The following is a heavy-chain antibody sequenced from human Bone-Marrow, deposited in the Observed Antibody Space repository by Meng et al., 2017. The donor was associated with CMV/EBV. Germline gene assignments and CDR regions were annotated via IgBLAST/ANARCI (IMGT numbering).Heavy chain of an antibody. CDR2: MNPNSGNT. D-gene: IGHD3-3*01. CDR3: ARGSRYYDFWSGYYKGYYYYYGMDV. J-gene: IGHJ6*02. Sequence: GGSLRLSCKASGYTFTSYDINWVRQATGQGLEWMGWMNPNSGNTGYAQKFQGRVTITRNTSISTAYMELSSLRSEDTAVYYCARGSRYYDFWSGYYKGYYYYYGMDVWGQGTTVTVSS. V-gene: IGHV1-8*03. CDR1: GYTFTSYD.